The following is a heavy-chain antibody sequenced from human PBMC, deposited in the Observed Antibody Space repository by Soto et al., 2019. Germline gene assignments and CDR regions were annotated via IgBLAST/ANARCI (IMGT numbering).Heavy chain of an antibody. CDR3: SRAGGDSLHCYFDL. J-gene: IGHJ2*01. D-gene: IGHD2-21*02. CDR2: ISSDGLKK. V-gene: IGHV3-30*09. Sequence: QVQLIESGGGVVQPGRSLRLSCAASGFNFSNSDIHWVRQAPGKGLEWVAGISSDGLKKYAVGAVRGRLAISRDDSKNSVYVEMNTLRPEDTAVYYCSRAGGDSLHCYFDLWGRGALVIVS. CDR1: GFNFSNSD.